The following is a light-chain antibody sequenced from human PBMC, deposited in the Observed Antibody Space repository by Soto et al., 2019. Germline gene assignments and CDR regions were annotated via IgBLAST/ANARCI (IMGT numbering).Light chain of an antibody. CDR2: AAS. V-gene: IGKV1-39*01. Sequence: DIQMTQSPSSLSASVGDRVTITCRASQSVSNYLNWYQQKPGKAPTLLIYAASTLQSGVPSRISGSGSGTDFALTINSLQPEDFATIYCQQTYSTPWTFGQGTKVDIK. CDR1: QSVSNY. CDR3: QQTYSTPWT. J-gene: IGKJ1*01.